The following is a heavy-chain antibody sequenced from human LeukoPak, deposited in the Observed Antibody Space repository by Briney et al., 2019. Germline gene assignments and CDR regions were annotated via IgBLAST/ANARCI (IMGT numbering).Heavy chain of an antibody. CDR1: GFTVSSNY. J-gene: IGHJ4*02. D-gene: IGHD3-3*01. Sequence: GGSLRLSCAASGFTVSSNYMSWVRQAPGKGLEWVSVIYSGGSTYYADSVKGRFTISRDNSKNTLYLQMNSLRAEDTAVYYCATIFGVANPIDYWGLGTLVTVSS. CDR2: IYSGGST. V-gene: IGHV3-66*02. CDR3: ATIFGVANPIDY.